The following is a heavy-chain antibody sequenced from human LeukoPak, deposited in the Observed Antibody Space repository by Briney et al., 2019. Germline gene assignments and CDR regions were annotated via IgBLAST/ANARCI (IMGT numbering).Heavy chain of an antibody. CDR3: ARGPPLFYSSSFHY. D-gene: IGHD6-6*01. CDR2: INHSGST. CDR1: GGSFSGYY. J-gene: IGHJ4*02. V-gene: IGHV4-34*01. Sequence: SETLSLTCAVYGGSFSGYYWSWIRQPPGKGLEWIGEINHSGSTNYNSSLKSRVTISVDTSKNQFSLKLSSVTAADTAVYYCARGPPLFYSSSFHYWGQGTLVTVSS.